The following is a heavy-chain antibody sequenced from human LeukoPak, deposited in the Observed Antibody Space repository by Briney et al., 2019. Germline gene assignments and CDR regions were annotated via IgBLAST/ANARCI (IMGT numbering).Heavy chain of an antibody. D-gene: IGHD5-24*01. V-gene: IGHV4-59*12. Sequence: SETLSLTCTVSGGSISSYYWSWIRQPPGKGLEWIGYIYYSGSTNYNPSLKSRVTMSVDTSKNQFSLKLSSVTAADTAVYYCARATAGDGAFDIWGQGTMVTVSS. CDR3: ARATAGDGAFDI. CDR2: IYYSGST. CDR1: GGSISSYY. J-gene: IGHJ3*02.